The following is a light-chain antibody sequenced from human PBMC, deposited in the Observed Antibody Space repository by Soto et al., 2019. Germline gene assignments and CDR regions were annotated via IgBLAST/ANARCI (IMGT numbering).Light chain of an antibody. CDR3: FSHRGGDSHV. Sequence: QSALAQPPSASGFPGQSVTISCTGTSSDVGYYDYVSWYQQHPGKAPKLVIYEVTKRPSGVPDRVSASKSGNTASLTVSGLRDEDEPDHSCFSHRGGDSHVFGTGTKVTVL. CDR2: EVT. CDR1: SSDVGYYDY. V-gene: IGLV2-8*01. J-gene: IGLJ1*01.